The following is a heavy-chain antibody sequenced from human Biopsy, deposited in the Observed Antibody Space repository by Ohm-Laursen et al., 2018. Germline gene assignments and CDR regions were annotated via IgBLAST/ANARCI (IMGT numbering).Heavy chain of an antibody. V-gene: IGHV3-11*01. CDR2: ISGCGVTK. J-gene: IGHJ4*02. Sequence: SLRLSCTASVFTFCDYYMRWIRQAPAKGLEWLSYISGCGVTKMYADSVKGRFTVSRDNAKNSLYLEMNNLTVEDTAVYYCATDGAGSYNENWGQGTLVSVSS. CDR3: ATDGAGSYNEN. CDR1: VFTFCDYY. D-gene: IGHD3-10*01.